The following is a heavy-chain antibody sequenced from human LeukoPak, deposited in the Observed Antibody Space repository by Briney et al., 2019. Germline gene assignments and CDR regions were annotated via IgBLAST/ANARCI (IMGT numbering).Heavy chain of an antibody. CDR1: GFSFSNFW. V-gene: IGHV3-7*04. CDR3: VRGDDSSGYH. J-gene: IGHJ5*02. Sequence: GGSLRLSCAVCGFSFSNFWMSWVRQAPGRGLEWVANIHPEGNEKYHVESVKGRFTISRDNTKNLLFLQMNGLRVEDTAVYYCVRGDDSSGYHWVQGTLVTVSS. D-gene: IGHD1-1*01. CDR2: IHPEGNEK.